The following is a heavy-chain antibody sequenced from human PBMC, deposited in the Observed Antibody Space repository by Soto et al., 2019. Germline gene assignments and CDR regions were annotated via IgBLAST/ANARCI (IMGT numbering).Heavy chain of an antibody. V-gene: IGHV1-69*13. Sequence: SVKVSCKASGVTFSNYAISWVRQAPGQGLEWVGGIIPMFGTSNYAQNLQGRVSITADESTSTAYMELSSLRSEDTAVYYCARGVRTGFYGMDVWGQGTTVTVSS. J-gene: IGHJ6*02. CDR2: IIPMFGTS. CDR1: GVTFSNYA. CDR3: ARGVRTGFYGMDV. D-gene: IGHD3-10*01.